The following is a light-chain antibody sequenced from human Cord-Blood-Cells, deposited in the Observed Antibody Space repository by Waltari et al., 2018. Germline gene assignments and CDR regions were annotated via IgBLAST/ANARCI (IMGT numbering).Light chain of an antibody. CDR1: SSDVGSYNL. CDR2: EGS. V-gene: IGLV2-23*01. J-gene: IGLJ2*01. Sequence: QSALTQPASVSGSPGQSITISCTGTSSDVGSYNLVSWYQQHPGKAPKLMIYEGSKRPSGVSNRFCGSQSGNTASLTISGLQAEDEADYYCCSYAGSSTVFGGGTKLTVL. CDR3: CSYAGSSTV.